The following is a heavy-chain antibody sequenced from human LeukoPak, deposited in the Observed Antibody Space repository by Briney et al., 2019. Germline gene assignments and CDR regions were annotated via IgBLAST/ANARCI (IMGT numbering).Heavy chain of an antibody. V-gene: IGHV3-21*01. Sequence: GGSLRLSCAASGFTFSSYSMNWVRQAPGKGLXXXXXITSSSYIYYADSVKGRFTISRDNAKNSLYLQMNSLRAEDTAVYYCARDPPRGCSSTSCSGYWGQGTLVTVSS. CDR2: ITSSSYI. CDR1: GFTFSSYS. D-gene: IGHD2-2*01. CDR3: ARDPPRGCSSTSCSGY. J-gene: IGHJ4*02.